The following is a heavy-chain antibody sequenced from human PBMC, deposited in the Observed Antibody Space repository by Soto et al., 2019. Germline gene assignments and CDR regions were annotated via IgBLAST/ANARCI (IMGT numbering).Heavy chain of an antibody. J-gene: IGHJ4*02. CDR1: GYTFTSYG. CDR3: ARPLAAAGLDFDY. D-gene: IGHD6-13*01. Sequence: ASVKVSCKASGYTFTSYGISWVRQAPGQGLEWMGWISAYNGNTNYAQRLQGRVTMTTDTSTSTVYVELSSLRSEDTAVYYCARPLAAAGLDFDYWGQGTLVTVSS. V-gene: IGHV1-18*04. CDR2: ISAYNGNT.